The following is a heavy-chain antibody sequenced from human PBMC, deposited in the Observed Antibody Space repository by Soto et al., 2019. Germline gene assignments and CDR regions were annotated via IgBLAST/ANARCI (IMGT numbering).Heavy chain of an antibody. CDR2: IYYSGST. D-gene: IGHD3-10*01. V-gene: IGHV4-59*08. J-gene: IGHJ6*03. Sequence: QVQLQESGPGLVKPSETLSLTCTVYGGSVSSYYWSWIRQPPGKGLEWIGYIYYSGSTNYNPSLKSRVTISVDTSKNQFSLKLSSVTAADTAVYYCARLLRKSLRLYGPYYYYYMDVWGKGTTVTVS. CDR1: GGSVSSYY. CDR3: ARLLRKSLRLYGPYYYYYMDV.